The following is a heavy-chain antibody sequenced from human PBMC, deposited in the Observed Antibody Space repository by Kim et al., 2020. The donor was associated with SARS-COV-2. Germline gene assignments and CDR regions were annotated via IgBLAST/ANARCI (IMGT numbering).Heavy chain of an antibody. D-gene: IGHD1-26*01. V-gene: IGHV4-39*07. CDR1: SGLITYSNAH. J-gene: IGHJ4*02. Sequence: SDTLSLTCTVPSGLITYSNAHWGWIRQAPGRGLEWIGTTSYSGTARYNPSLESRVTISLETSKSQFSLTLRSGTAADTAMDYCAGDGNTIKWFYYWGQGT. CDR3: AGDGNTIKWFYY. CDR2: TSYSGTA.